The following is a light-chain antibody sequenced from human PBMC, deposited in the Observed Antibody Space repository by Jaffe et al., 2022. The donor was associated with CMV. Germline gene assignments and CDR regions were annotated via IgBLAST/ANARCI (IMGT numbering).Light chain of an antibody. CDR2: GVS. V-gene: IGKV3-20*01. CDR1: QSVSSSY. Sequence: EIVLTQSPGTLSLSPGERATLSCRASQSVSSSYLAWYQQKPGQPPRLLIYGVSNRATGIPDRFSGSGSGTDFTLTISRLEPEDFAVYYCQQFGDSPPWTFGQGTKVEIK. J-gene: IGKJ1*01. CDR3: QQFGDSPPWT.